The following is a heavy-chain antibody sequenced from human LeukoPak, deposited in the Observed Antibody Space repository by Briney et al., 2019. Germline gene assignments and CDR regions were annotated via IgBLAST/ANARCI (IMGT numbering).Heavy chain of an antibody. Sequence: GGSLRLSCRGYGFTFGDHAMSWVRQAPGKGLEWVGFIRSKAYRGTTEYAASVKGRFTISRDDSTSIAYLQMNSLRIEDTAVYYCARGPIQLWIHDAMDVWGQGATVTVSS. CDR2: IRSKAYRGTT. CDR3: ARGPIQLWIHDAMDV. CDR1: GFTFGDHA. V-gene: IGHV3-49*04. D-gene: IGHD5-18*01. J-gene: IGHJ6*02.